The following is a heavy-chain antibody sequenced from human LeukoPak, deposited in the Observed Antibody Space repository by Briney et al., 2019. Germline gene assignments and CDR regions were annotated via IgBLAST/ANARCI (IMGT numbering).Heavy chain of an antibody. Sequence: SETLSLTCTVSGGSISSHYWSWIRQPPGKGLEWIGYIYYSGSTNYNPSLKSRVTISVDTSKNQFSLKLSSATAADTAVYYCARVVVVVAATTESDAFDIWGQGTMVTVSS. CDR3: ARVVVVVAATTESDAFDI. CDR2: IYYSGST. J-gene: IGHJ3*02. CDR1: GGSISSHY. D-gene: IGHD2-15*01. V-gene: IGHV4-59*11.